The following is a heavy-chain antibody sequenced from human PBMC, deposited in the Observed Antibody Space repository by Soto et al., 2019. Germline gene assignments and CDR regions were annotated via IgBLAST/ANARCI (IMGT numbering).Heavy chain of an antibody. J-gene: IGHJ6*02. CDR1: GGSISSYY. Sequence: PSETLSLTCTVSGGSISSYYWSWIRQPPGKGLEWIGYIYYSGSTNYNPSLKSRVTISVDTSKNQFSLKLSSVTAADTAVYYCARQGFGATHGLVDVWGQGTTVTV. CDR2: IYYSGST. D-gene: IGHD3-10*01. V-gene: IGHV4-59*01. CDR3: ARQGFGATHGLVDV.